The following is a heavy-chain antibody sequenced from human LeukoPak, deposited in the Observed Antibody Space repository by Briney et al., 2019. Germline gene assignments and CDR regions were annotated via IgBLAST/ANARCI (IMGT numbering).Heavy chain of an antibody. CDR3: ARGRGYFDY. V-gene: IGHV4-61*02. D-gene: IGHD3-10*01. CDR2: SYTSGST. Sequence: SETLSLTCTVSGGSINSDSYQWSWIRQPAGKGMEWIGRSYTSGSTNYNPSLKNRATISVDTSKNQFSLKLTSVTAADTAVYYCARGRGYFDYWGQGTLVTVSS. CDR1: GGSINSDSYQ. J-gene: IGHJ4*02.